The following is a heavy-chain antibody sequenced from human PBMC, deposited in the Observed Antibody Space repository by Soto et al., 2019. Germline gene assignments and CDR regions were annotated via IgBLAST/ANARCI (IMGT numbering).Heavy chain of an antibody. V-gene: IGHV4-30-2*01. CDR1: GDTISTGGYS. J-gene: IGHJ5*02. Sequence: QLQLQESGSRLVKSSETLSLTCAVSGDTISTGGYSWAWIRQPPGKPLEWIGHTYHSGNTYYNPSLKSRVIISVERSKNQFSLKLSSVTAADAAVYCCASDTYGDYGGYCDPWGQGTLVTVSS. CDR2: TYHSGNT. D-gene: IGHD4-17*01. CDR3: ASDTYGDYGGYCDP.